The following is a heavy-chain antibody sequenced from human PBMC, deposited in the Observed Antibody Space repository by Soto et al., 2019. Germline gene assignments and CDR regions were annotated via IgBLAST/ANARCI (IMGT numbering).Heavy chain of an antibody. J-gene: IGHJ3*02. CDR1: GFTFSSYA. Sequence: PGGSLTLSCSTSGFTFSSYAMPWVRQAPEKALEYVSAISSNGGSTYYADSVKGRFTISRDNSKNTLYLQMSSLRAEDTAVYYCVKVLTATIWGVVITNDAFHIWGHGTTVSV. V-gene: IGHV3-64D*08. CDR3: VKVLTATIWGVVITNDAFHI. CDR2: ISSNGGST. D-gene: IGHD3-3*01.